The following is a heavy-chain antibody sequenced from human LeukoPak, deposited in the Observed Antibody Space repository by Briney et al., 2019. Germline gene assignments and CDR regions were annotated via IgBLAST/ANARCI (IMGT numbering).Heavy chain of an antibody. CDR1: GYTFTGYY. J-gene: IGHJ4*02. D-gene: IGHD2/OR15-2a*01. Sequence: PGASVKVSCKASGYTFTGYYMHWVRQAPGQGLEWMGRINPNSGGTNYAQKFQGRVTMTRDTSISTAYMELSRLRSDDTAVYYCARAVPTDAEYDYWGQGTLVTVSS. CDR2: INPNSGGT. CDR3: ARAVPTDAEYDY. V-gene: IGHV1-2*06.